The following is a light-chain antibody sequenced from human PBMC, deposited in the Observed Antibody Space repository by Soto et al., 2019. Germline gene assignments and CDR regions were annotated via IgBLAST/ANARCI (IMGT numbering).Light chain of an antibody. CDR1: QRITTY. CDR2: TSR. CDR3: QQTYSTPYT. V-gene: IGKV1-39*01. J-gene: IGKJ2*01. Sequence: IQMTQSPSSLSASVGDRVTITCRASQRITTYLNWYQQKPGEAPKLLISTSRTLQHGAPSRLSGSGSGTDFTLTITTLRPTDFATYFCQQTYSTPYTFGQGTKLEIK.